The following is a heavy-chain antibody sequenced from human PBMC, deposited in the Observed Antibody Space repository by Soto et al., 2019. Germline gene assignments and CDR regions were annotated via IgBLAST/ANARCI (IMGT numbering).Heavy chain of an antibody. J-gene: IGHJ4*02. V-gene: IGHV1-69*19. CDR3: AREVQVHTPAFVY. CDR1: GGTFNIYA. CDR2: ISPMFGAA. D-gene: IGHD3-10*01. Sequence: QVQLVQSGAEMKQPGSSVKVSCQSSGGTFNIYAMNWVRQAPGQGPEWMGDISPMFGAANYAPKSQGRVTITADESTGTSYMQLSSLTSEDTALYFCAREVQVHTPAFVYWGQGTLVTVSS.